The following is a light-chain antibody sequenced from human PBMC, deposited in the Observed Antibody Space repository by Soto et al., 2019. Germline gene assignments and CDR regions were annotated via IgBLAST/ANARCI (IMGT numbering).Light chain of an antibody. CDR1: KSIGSW. J-gene: IGKJ4*01. CDR2: KAS. CDR3: QQYVTFPLT. V-gene: IGKV1-5*03. Sequence: DVQMTQSPSTLSACVGDRVTVNYREDKSIGSWLDWYQKKTGKAPNLLIFKASILQSGVPSRFSGSGSGTEFTLTITSLQPDDSATYYCQQYVTFPLTFGGGT.